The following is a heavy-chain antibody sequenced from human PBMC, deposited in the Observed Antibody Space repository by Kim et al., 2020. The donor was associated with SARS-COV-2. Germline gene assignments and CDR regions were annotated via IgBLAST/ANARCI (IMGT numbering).Heavy chain of an antibody. D-gene: IGHD2-2*01. CDR3: ASLQLLPSYYFDY. J-gene: IGHJ4*02. CDR2: IIPIFGTA. CDR1: GGTFSSYA. V-gene: IGHV1-69*13. Sequence: SVKVSCKASGGTFSSYAISWVRQAPGQGLEWMGGIIPIFGTANYAQKFQGRVTITADESTSTAYMELSSLRSEDTAVYYCASLQLLPSYYFDYWGQGTLVTVSS.